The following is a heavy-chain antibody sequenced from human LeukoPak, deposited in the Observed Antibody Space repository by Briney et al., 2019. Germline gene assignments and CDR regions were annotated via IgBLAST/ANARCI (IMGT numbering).Heavy chain of an antibody. J-gene: IGHJ4*02. D-gene: IGHD1-26*01. CDR2: ISSSSSAI. CDR3: ARDAEVNVVGATHYFDY. V-gene: IGHV3-48*04. Sequence: PGGSLRLSCAASGFTFSSYSMNWVRQAPGKGLEWVSYISSSSSAIYYADSVKGRFTISRDNAKNSLYLQMNSLRAEDTAVYYCARDAEVNVVGATHYFDYWGQGTLVTVSS. CDR1: GFTFSSYS.